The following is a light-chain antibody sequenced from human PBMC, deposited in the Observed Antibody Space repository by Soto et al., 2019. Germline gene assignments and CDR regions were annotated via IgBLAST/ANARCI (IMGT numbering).Light chain of an antibody. CDR3: QQYGSSSPTP. Sequence: EIVLTQSPGTLSLSPGERATLSCRASQSVSSSYLAWYQQKPGQAPRLLIYGASSRATGIPDRFSGSGSGTDFTLTISRLEPEYFSVYYCQQYGSSSPTPLAPGTRPAIK. CDR2: GAS. J-gene: IGKJ5*01. CDR1: QSVSSSY. V-gene: IGKV3-20*01.